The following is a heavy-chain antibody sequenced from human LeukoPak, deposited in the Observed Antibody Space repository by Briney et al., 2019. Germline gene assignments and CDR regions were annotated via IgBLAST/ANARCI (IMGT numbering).Heavy chain of an antibody. D-gene: IGHD3-10*01. CDR1: GGSFRGYH. CDR3: ARGGGSGGSGSYLGY. Sequence: PSETLSLTCAVYGGSFRGYHWSWIRQPPGKGLEWIEEINDSARTNYNPSLKSRVTISVDTSKNQFSLKLTSVTAADTAVYYCARGGGSGGSGSYLGYWGQGSLVTVSS. CDR2: INDSART. J-gene: IGHJ4*02. V-gene: IGHV4-34*01.